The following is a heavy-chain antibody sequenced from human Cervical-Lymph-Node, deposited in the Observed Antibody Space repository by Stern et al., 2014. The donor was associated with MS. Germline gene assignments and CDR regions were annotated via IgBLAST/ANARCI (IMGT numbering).Heavy chain of an antibody. D-gene: IGHD6-19*01. CDR1: GGTFSSYG. CDR3: ARGGGDSSGWYRYYSDY. J-gene: IGHJ4*02. V-gene: IGHV1-69*09. Sequence: VQLVQSGAEVKKPGSSVKVSCKAAGGTFSSYGINWVRQAPGQGLEWMGRIIPMLGTTNYAQKFQGRVTMTADKSTPTVYMELSSLRSEDTAVYYCARGGGDSSGWYRYYSDYWGQGTLVTVSS. CDR2: IIPMLGTT.